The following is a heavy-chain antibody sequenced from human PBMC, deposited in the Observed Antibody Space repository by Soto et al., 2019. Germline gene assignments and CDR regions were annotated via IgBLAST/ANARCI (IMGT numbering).Heavy chain of an antibody. D-gene: IGHD3-10*01. V-gene: IGHV4-38-2*01. CDR1: GDSITSIYH. CDR2: IYHSGTT. CDR3: ARAQFYSGSGNYNNLMFDA. Sequence: SETLSLTCAVSGDSITSIYHWAWIRQPPGRGLEWIASIYHSGTTYYNPSLKSRVTISVDTSKNQFSLTLNSMTAADTAVYYCARAQFYSGSGNYNNLMFDAWGQGIQVTVSS. J-gene: IGHJ5*02.